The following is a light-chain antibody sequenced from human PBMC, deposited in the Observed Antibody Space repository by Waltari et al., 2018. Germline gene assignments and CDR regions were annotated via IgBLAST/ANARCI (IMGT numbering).Light chain of an antibody. CDR3: QQYNNWPPLT. V-gene: IGKV3-15*01. CDR1: QSVSRN. J-gene: IGKJ4*01. CDR2: GAS. Sequence: EIVMTQSPATLSVSPGERATLSCRASQSVSRNLAWYQQKPGQAPRHLIYGASTRATGIPARFSGSGYGTEFTLTISSLQSEDFAVYYCQQYNNWPPLTFGGGTKVEIK.